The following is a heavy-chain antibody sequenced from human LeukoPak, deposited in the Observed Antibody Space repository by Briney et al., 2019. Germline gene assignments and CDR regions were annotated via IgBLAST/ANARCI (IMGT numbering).Heavy chain of an antibody. Sequence: GRSLRLSCAASGFTFDDYDMHWVRQAPGKGLEWVTGISWNSGSIGYADSVKGRFTISRDKAKNSLYLQMNSLRAEDTALYYCAKIPGDGYNSGFDYWGQGTLVTVSS. V-gene: IGHV3-9*01. CDR1: GFTFDDYD. D-gene: IGHD5-24*01. J-gene: IGHJ4*02. CDR3: AKIPGDGYNSGFDY. CDR2: ISWNSGSI.